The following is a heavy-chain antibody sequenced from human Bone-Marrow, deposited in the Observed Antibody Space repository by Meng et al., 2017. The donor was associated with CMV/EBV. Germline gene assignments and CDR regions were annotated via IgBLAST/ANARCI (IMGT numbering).Heavy chain of an antibody. Sequence: ESLKISCSASGFTFSSYSMNWVRQAPRKGLEWVSSISSSSSYIYYADSVKGRFTISRDNAKNSLYLQMNSLRAEDTAVYYCARDRVGSYSRTDYWGQGTLVTVSS. J-gene: IGHJ4*02. CDR2: ISSSSSYI. V-gene: IGHV3-21*01. CDR1: GFTFSSYS. CDR3: ARDRVGSYSRTDY. D-gene: IGHD1-26*01.